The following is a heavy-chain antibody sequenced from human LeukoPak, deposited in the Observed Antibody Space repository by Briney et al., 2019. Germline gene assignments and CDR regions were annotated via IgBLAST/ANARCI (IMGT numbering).Heavy chain of an antibody. V-gene: IGHV7-4-1*02. CDR3: ARDHVELGSGFHPFDAFDI. CDR2: INTKTGNP. Sequence: ASAKVSCKASGYTFTSYAMNWVRQAPGQGLEWMGWINTKTGNPTYAQGFTGRFVFSLDTSVSTAYLQISSLKAEDTAVYYCARDHVELGSGFHPFDAFDIWGQGTMVTVSS. D-gene: IGHD3-22*01. CDR1: GYTFTSYA. J-gene: IGHJ3*02.